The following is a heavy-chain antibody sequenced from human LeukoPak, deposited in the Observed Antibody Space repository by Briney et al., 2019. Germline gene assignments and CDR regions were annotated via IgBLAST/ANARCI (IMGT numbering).Heavy chain of an antibody. J-gene: IGHJ4*02. V-gene: IGHV4-34*01. D-gene: IGHD3-22*01. CDR3: ARAPRDSSSSNYMRRFDY. CDR1: GGSFSGYY. CDR2: INHSGST. Sequence: PSETLSLTCAVYGGSFSGYYWSWIRQPPGKGLEWIGEINHSGSTNYNPSVKSRVTISVDTSKNQFSLKLSSVTAADTAVYYCARAPRDSSSSNYMRRFDYWGQGTLVTVSS.